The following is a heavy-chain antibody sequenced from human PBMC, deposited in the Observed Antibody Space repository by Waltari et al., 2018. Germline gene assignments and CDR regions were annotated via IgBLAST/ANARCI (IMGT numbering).Heavy chain of an antibody. CDR3: ASLCSKGGDV. Sequence: QVQLQESGPGLVKPSETLSLTCAVYGYSISSGYYWGWIRQPPGKGLEWIGSIYHSGRSYYNPSLKSRVTISVDTSKNQFSLKLSSVTAADTAVYYCASLCSKGGDVWGQGTTVTVSS. CDR2: IYHSGRS. V-gene: IGHV4-38-2*01. D-gene: IGHD2-2*01. CDR1: GYSISSGYY. J-gene: IGHJ6*02.